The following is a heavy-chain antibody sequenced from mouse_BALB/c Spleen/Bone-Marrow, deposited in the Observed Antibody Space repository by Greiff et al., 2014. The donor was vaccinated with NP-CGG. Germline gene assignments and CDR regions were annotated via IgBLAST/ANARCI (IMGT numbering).Heavy chain of an antibody. CDR2: ISNGGTYT. CDR3: ARSGERYGAMDY. Sequence: EVQRVESGGGLVKPGGSLKLSCAASGFTFSDFYMFWFRQTPEKRLEWVATISNGGTYTYYPDSVKGRFTISRDNAKNNLYLQMSSLKPEDTAMYYCARSGERYGAMDYWGQGTSVTVTS. D-gene: IGHD1-1*02. J-gene: IGHJ4*01. CDR1: GFTFSDFY. V-gene: IGHV5-4*02.